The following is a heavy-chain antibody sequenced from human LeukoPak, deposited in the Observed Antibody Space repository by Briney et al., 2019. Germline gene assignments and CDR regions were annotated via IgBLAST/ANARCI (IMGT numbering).Heavy chain of an antibody. CDR3: AKERCSSSSCCVDY. CDR2: ISDSGVYT. D-gene: IGHD2-2*01. V-gene: IGHV3-23*01. Sequence: RGSLRLSCAAYGFTFSSYAMSWVRQTPGKGLEWVSSISDSGVYTYYADSVKGRFTISRDNSKNTLCLQMNSLIAEDTAVYYCAKERCSSSSCCVDYWGQGNLVTVSS. CDR1: GFTFSSYA. J-gene: IGHJ4*02.